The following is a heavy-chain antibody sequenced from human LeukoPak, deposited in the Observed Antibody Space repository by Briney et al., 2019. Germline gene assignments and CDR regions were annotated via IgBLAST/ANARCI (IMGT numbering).Heavy chain of an antibody. CDR3: ARTHYDSSAYYSPAGY. D-gene: IGHD3-22*01. Sequence: GASVKVSCKASGYTFTGYNMHWVRQAPGQGLEWMGWINVHTGVAHYAQKFHGRVTMTRDTSISTAYMGLSRLRSDDTAVFYCARTHYDSSAYYSPAGYWGQGTLVTVSS. V-gene: IGHV1-2*02. CDR2: INVHTGVA. CDR1: GYTFTGYN. J-gene: IGHJ4*02.